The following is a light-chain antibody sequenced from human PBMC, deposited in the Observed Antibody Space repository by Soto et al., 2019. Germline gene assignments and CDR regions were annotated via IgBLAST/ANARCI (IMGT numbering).Light chain of an antibody. CDR3: QVWDSSSDHFV. Sequence: SNELTQPPSVLVAPGQTARIPCGGDNSRSKGVHWYQQRPGQGPVLVVYDERDRPSGIPERFSGPDSGNTASLTISRVEAGDESEYYCQVWDSSSDHFVFGTGTKVTAL. J-gene: IGLJ1*01. CDR2: DER. V-gene: IGLV3-21*02. CDR1: NSRSKG.